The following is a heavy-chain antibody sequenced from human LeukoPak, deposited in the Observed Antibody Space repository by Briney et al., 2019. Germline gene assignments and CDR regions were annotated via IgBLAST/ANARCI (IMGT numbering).Heavy chain of an antibody. CDR3: ATSRFYLES. CDR2: MKGDGSET. V-gene: IGHV3-7*01. D-gene: IGHD3-16*02. Sequence: GGSLRLSCAASGFTFSTYWMTWVRQAPGKGLKWVANMKGDGSETHYVDSVKGRFTISRDNAKNSLYLQMNSLRAEDTAVYYCATSRFYLESWGQGTLITVSS. CDR1: GFTFSTYW. J-gene: IGHJ4*02.